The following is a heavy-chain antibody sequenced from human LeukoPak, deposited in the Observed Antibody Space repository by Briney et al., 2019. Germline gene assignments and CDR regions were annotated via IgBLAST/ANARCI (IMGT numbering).Heavy chain of an antibody. V-gene: IGHV4-34*01. CDR1: GGSFSGYS. Sequence: SETLSLTCAFYGGSFSGYSLTWIRQPPGKGLEWIGEINHSGINHFNPSLKSRVTISADTSKKQVFLNLSAVTAADTAIYYCAKKKVDVVGNQYYYYYGLDVWGQGTTVTVSS. D-gene: IGHD2-21*01. J-gene: IGHJ6*02. CDR2: INHSGIN. CDR3: AKKKVDVVGNQYYYYYGLDV.